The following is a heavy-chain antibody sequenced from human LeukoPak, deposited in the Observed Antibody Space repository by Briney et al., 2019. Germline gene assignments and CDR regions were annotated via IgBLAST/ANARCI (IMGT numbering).Heavy chain of an antibody. CDR1: GGSFSGYY. CDR2: INHSGST. Sequence: SETLSLTCAVYGGSFSGYYWSWIRQPPGKGLEWIGEINHSGSTNYNPSLKSRVTISVDTSKNQFSLKLSSVTAADTAVYYCARSTLVVMRYYYYGMDVWGQGTTVTVSS. V-gene: IGHV4-34*01. D-gene: IGHD3-22*01. J-gene: IGHJ6*02. CDR3: ARSTLVVMRYYYYGMDV.